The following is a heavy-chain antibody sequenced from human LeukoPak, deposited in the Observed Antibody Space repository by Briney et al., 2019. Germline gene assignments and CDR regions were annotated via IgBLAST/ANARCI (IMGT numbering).Heavy chain of an antibody. CDR1: GGSISSFY. CDR3: ARHQIVIDS. J-gene: IGHJ5*01. V-gene: IGHV4-59*01. Sequence: PSETLSLTCTVSGGSISSFYWSWIRQPPGKGLEWIGYIYYSGSTNYNPSLKSRVTMSVDTSKNQFSLKLRSVTAADTAVYYCARHQIVIDSWGQGTLVTVSS. D-gene: IGHD1-26*01. CDR2: IYYSGST.